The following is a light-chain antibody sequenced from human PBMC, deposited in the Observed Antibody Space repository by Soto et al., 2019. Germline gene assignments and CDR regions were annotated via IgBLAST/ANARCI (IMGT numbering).Light chain of an antibody. CDR1: QSISSW. J-gene: IGKJ2*01. CDR2: KAS. V-gene: IGKV1-5*03. CDR3: QQYNSYQYT. Sequence: DIQMTQSPSTLSASVGDRVTITCRASQSISSWLAWYQQKPGKAPKLLIYKASSLEGGIPSRFSGSGSEPEFTLTISSLQPEDFATYYCQQYNSYQYTFGQGTKLEIK.